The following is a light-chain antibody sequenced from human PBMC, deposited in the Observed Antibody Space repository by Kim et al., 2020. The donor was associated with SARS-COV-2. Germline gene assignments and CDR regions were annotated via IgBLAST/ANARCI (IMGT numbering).Light chain of an antibody. CDR2: AAS. V-gene: IGKV1-9*01. J-gene: IGKJ5*01. Sequence: ASVGDRVTITCRASQGINSYVAWYQQEPGKAPKLLISAASTLQSGVPSRFSGSGYGTDFTLTISSQQPEDFATYYCQQLHSYPITFGQGTRLEIK. CDR3: QQLHSYPIT. CDR1: QGINSY.